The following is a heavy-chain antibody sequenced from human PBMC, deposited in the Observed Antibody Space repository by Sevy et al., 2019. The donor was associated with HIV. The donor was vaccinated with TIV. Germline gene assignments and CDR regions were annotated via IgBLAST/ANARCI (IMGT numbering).Heavy chain of an antibody. V-gene: IGHV3-48*02. CDR2: ISSSSSPI. CDR1: GFTFSSYS. CDR3: ARVEYYYDSSGYYYVDY. D-gene: IGHD3-22*01. Sequence: GGSLRLSCAASGFTFSSYSMNWVRQAPGKGLEWVSYISSSSSPIYYADSVKGRFTISGDNAKNSLYLQMNSLRDEDTAVYYCARVEYYYDSSGYYYVDYWGQGTLVTVSS. J-gene: IGHJ4*02.